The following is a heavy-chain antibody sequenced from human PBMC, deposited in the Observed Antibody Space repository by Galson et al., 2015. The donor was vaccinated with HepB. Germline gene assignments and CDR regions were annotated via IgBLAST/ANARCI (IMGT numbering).Heavy chain of an antibody. CDR1: GFSLSTSGMC. CDR3: ARTDYSNNGYNFFDP. Sequence: PALVKPPQTLTLTCTFSGFSLSTSGMCVSWIRQPPGKALEWLALINWDGDKYYSTTLKTRLTISKDTSKNQVVLTMTNMDPVDTATYYCARTDYSNNGYNFFDPWGQGTLVTVSS. D-gene: IGHD4-11*01. CDR2: INWDGDK. V-gene: IGHV2-70*01. J-gene: IGHJ5*02.